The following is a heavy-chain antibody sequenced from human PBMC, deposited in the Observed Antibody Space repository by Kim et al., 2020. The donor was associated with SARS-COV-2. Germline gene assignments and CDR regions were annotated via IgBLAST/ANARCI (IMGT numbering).Heavy chain of an antibody. V-gene: IGHV3-30*18. CDR2: ISYDGSNK. D-gene: IGHD6-13*01. J-gene: IGHJ4*02. CDR1: GFTFSSYG. CDR3: AKDPEQQLVLGY. Sequence: GGSLRLSCAASGFTFSSYGMHWVRQAPGKGLEWVAVISYDGSNKYYADSVKGRFTISRDNSKNTLYLQMNSLRAEDTAVYYCAKDPEQQLVLGYWGQGTLVTVSS.